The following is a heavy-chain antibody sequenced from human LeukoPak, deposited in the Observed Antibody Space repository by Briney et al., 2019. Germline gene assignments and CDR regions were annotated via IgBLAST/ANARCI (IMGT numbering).Heavy chain of an antibody. J-gene: IGHJ4*02. Sequence: SETLSLTCTVSGDSISSDIYSWGWIRQPPGKGLEWIGTIYYGGSTYYNPSLNSRVTTSVDTSKNQFSLRLSSVTAADTAVYYCARLYSGSYYERDYWGQGTLVTVSS. CDR1: GDSISSDIYS. CDR3: ARLYSGSYYERDY. D-gene: IGHD1-26*01. CDR2: IYYGGST. V-gene: IGHV4-39*01.